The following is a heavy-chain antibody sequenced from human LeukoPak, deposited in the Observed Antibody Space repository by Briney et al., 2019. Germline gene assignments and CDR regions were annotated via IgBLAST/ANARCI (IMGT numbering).Heavy chain of an antibody. CDR2: ISSSSSYI. CDR3: ASRRITIFGVVISDY. D-gene: IGHD3-3*01. CDR1: GFTFSSYS. Sequence: GGSLRLSCAASGFTFSSYSMNWVRQAPGKGLEWVSSISSSSSYIYYADSVKGRFTISRDNAKNSLYLQMNSLRAEDTAVYYCASRRITIFGVVISDYRGQGTLVTVSS. J-gene: IGHJ4*02. V-gene: IGHV3-21*01.